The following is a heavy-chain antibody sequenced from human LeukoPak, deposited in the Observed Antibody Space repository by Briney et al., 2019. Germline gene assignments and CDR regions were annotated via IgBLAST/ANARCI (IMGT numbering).Heavy chain of an antibody. Sequence: SETLSLTCTVSGGSISSSSYYWSWIRQHPEKGLEWIGYIYYSGSTYYTPSLKSRVTISIDTSKNQFSLRLTSVTAADTAVYYCARGRDFSTGYSFDYWGQGTLVTVSS. D-gene: IGHD3/OR15-3a*01. J-gene: IGHJ4*02. V-gene: IGHV4-31*03. CDR2: IYYSGST. CDR1: GGSISSSSYY. CDR3: ARGRDFSTGYSFDY.